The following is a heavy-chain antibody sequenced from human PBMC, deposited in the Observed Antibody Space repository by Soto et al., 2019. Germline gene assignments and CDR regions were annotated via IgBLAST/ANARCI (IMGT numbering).Heavy chain of an antibody. CDR1: GYTFSSYA. CDR2: INAGYGNT. V-gene: IGHV1-3*01. J-gene: IGHJ4*02. D-gene: IGHD3-3*01. CDR3: ARATTITYYDFWSGYLAPEFDY. Sequence: ASVKVSCKASGYTFSSYAMHWVRQAPGQRLEWMGWINAGYGNTKSSQKFQDRVTISRDTSASTAYMELTSLRSEDTAVYYCARATTITYYDFWSGYLAPEFDYWGQGTLVTVSS.